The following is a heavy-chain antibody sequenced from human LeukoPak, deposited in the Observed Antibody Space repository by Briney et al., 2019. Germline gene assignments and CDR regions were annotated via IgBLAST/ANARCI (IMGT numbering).Heavy chain of an antibody. V-gene: IGHV3-23*01. Sequence: GGSLRLSCAASGFTFSSYAMNWVRQAPGKGLEWVSAISGSGGSTYYADSVKGRFTISRDNSKNTLYLQMNSLRAEDTAVYYCAKDRRQEVVMFNWGQGTLVTVSS. CDR3: AKDRRQEVVMFN. J-gene: IGHJ4*02. D-gene: IGHD3-22*01. CDR1: GFTFSSYA. CDR2: ISGSGGST.